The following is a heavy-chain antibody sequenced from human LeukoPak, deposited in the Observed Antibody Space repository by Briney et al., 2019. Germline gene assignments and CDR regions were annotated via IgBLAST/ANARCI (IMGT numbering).Heavy chain of an antibody. CDR1: GGSISSHY. D-gene: IGHD6-6*01. J-gene: IGHJ5*02. CDR3: ARLEYSSSSRINWFDP. Sequence: SETLSLTCTVSGGSISSHYWSWIRQPPGKGLEWIGYIYYSGSTNYNPSLKSRVTISVDTSKNQFSLKLSSVTAADTAEYYCARLEYSSSSRINWFDPWGQGTLVTVSS. V-gene: IGHV4-59*11. CDR2: IYYSGST.